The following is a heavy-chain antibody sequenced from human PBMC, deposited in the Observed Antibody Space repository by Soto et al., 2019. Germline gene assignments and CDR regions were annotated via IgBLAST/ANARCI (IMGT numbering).Heavy chain of an antibody. V-gene: IGHV3-53*01. J-gene: IGHJ6*02. Sequence: EVQLVESGGGLIQPGGSLRLSCAASGFIVGSNYMTWVRQAPGKGLEWVSVIYSSGNIYYPDSVKGRFTTSRDNSQNTFFLQMNSLRAEDTAVYYCARDSGMIRGNYGMDVWGQGTTVIVSS. CDR3: ARDSGMIRGNYGMDV. CDR1: GFIVGSNY. D-gene: IGHD3-10*01. CDR2: IYSSGNI.